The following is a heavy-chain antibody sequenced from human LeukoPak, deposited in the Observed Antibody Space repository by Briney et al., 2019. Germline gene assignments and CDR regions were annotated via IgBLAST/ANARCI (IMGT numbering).Heavy chain of an antibody. V-gene: IGHV3-74*01. D-gene: IGHD2-15*01. Sequence: GGSLRLSCAASGFSFSNYWMNWVRQAPGKGLVWVSRINSDGSSTSYADSVKGRFTISRDNAKNTLYLQMNSLRAEDTAVYYCAREGDIVVVVAATNWFDPWGQGTLVTVSS. CDR2: INSDGSST. J-gene: IGHJ5*02. CDR3: AREGDIVVVVAATNWFDP. CDR1: GFSFSNYW.